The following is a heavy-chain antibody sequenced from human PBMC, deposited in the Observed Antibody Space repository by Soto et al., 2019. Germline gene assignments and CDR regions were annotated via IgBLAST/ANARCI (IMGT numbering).Heavy chain of an antibody. CDR2: IKSKTDGGTT. V-gene: IGHV3-15*01. CDR3: TTESHRYCSRTSCSPDAFDI. J-gene: IGHJ3*02. D-gene: IGHD2-2*01. CDR1: GFTFSNAW. Sequence: EVQLVESGGGLVKPGGSLRLSCAASGFTFSNAWMSWVRQAPGKGLEWVGRIKSKTDGGTTDYAAPVKGRFTISRDDSNTTLYLQMNSLKTEDTAVSYGTTESHRYCSRTSCSPDAFDIWGQGTMVTVSS.